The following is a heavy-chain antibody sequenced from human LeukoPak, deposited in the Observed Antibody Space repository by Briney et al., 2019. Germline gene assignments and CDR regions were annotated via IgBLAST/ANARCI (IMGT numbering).Heavy chain of an antibody. CDR1: GFTFSSYG. Sequence: PGRSLRLSCAASGFTFSSYGMHWVRQAPGKGLEWVSAISSSSDYRYYADSVKGRFTISRDNAKNSLFLQMNSLRAEDTAVYYCAVQRGLDYWGQGTLVTVSS. J-gene: IGHJ4*02. V-gene: IGHV3-21*01. CDR3: AVQRGLDY. CDR2: ISSSSDYR. D-gene: IGHD3-22*01.